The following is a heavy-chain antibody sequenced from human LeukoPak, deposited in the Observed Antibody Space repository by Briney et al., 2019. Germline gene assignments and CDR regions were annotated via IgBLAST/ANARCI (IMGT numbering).Heavy chain of an antibody. J-gene: IGHJ4*02. V-gene: IGHV1-8*01. D-gene: IGHD3-10*01. CDR2: MNPNSGNT. Sequence: GASVKVSCTASGYTFTSYDINWVRQATGQGLEWMGWMNPNSGNTGYAQKFQGRVTMTRNTSISTAYMKLSSLRSEDTAAYYCARGEGRMVRGVIPDYWGQGTLVTVSS. CDR1: GYTFTSYD. CDR3: ARGEGRMVRGVIPDY.